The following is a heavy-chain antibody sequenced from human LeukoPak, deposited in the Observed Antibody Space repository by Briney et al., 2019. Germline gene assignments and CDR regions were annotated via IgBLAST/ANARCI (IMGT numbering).Heavy chain of an antibody. CDR2: YYDTRSP. D-gene: IGHD3-10*01. J-gene: IGHJ4*02. V-gene: IGHV4-59*01. CDR3: ARGRGSLTY. CDR1: GGSISLYY. Sequence: SETLSLTCTVSGGSISLYYWSWIRQPPGKGLEWIGYYYDTRSPKYNPSLERRVTISVDMSRNQFSLNLTSVTAADTAVYYCARGRGSLTYWDQGTLATVSS.